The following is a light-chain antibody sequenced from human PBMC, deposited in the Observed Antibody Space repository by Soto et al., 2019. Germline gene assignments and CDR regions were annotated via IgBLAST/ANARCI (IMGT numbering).Light chain of an antibody. CDR1: QSVTSSH. CDR2: GAS. Sequence: MVLTQTPGTLSLSPGERATLSCRASQSVTSSHLAWYQQKPGQAPRLLLYGASTRATGIPDRVSGSGSDTDFSLTIRRLDPEDFAMYYCLLYFSPDRYTFGPGTKVQIK. V-gene: IGKV3-20*01. CDR3: LLYFSPDRYT. J-gene: IGKJ2*01.